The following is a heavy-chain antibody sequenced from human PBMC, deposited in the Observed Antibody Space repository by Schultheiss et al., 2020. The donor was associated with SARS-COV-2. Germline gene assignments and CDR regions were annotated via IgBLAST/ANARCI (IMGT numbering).Heavy chain of an antibody. CDR1: GFTFSSYA. V-gene: IGHV3-30*04. D-gene: IGHD6-6*01. CDR2: ISYDGSNK. J-gene: IGHJ5*02. Sequence: GGSLRLSCAASGFTFSSYAMHWVRQAPGKGLEWVAVISYDGSNKYYADSVKGRFTISRDNSKNTLYLQMNSLRAEDTAVYYCARSEYSSPSGFDPWGQGTLVTVSS. CDR3: ARSEYSSPSGFDP.